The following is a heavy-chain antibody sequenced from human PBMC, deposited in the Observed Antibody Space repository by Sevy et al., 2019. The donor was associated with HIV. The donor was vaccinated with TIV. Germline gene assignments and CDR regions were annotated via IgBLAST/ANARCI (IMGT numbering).Heavy chain of an antibody. D-gene: IGHD2-15*01. CDR2: INPIFGSA. CDR1: GGTFNSFD. V-gene: IGHV1-69*13. J-gene: IGHJ4*02. Sequence: ASVKVSCKASGGTFNSFDISWVRQAPGQGLEWMGGINPIFGSANYPQKFQGRVTITADESTNTAYMELSSVRSEDTAIYYCAKRKNTWSPAFDYWGQGTLVTVSS. CDR3: AKRKNTWSPAFDY.